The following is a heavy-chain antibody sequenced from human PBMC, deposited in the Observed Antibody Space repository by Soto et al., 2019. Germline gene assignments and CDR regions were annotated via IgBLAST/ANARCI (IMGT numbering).Heavy chain of an antibody. D-gene: IGHD2-2*01. CDR3: AKGRVPAAREYNWLDP. CDR2: ISYDGSNK. V-gene: IGHV3-30*18. CDR1: GFTFSSYG. J-gene: IGHJ5*02. Sequence: QVQLVESGGGVVQPGRSLRLSCAASGFTFSSYGMHWVRQAPGKGLEWVTVISYDGSNKYYADSVKGRFTISRDNSKNTLYLQMNSLRAEDTAVYYCAKGRVPAAREYNWLDPWGQGTLVTVSS.